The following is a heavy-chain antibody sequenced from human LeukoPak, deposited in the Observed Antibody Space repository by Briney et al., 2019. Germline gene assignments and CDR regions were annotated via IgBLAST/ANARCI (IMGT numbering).Heavy chain of an antibody. CDR1: GGTFSSYA. J-gene: IGHJ4*02. Sequence: SVKVSCKASGGTFSSYAISWVRQAPGQGLEWMGRIIPILGIANYAQKFQGRVTITADKSTSTVYMELSSLRSEDTAVYYCARAGDWFPFDYWGQGTLVTVSS. CDR2: IIPILGIA. D-gene: IGHD3-9*01. CDR3: ARAGDWFPFDY. V-gene: IGHV1-69*04.